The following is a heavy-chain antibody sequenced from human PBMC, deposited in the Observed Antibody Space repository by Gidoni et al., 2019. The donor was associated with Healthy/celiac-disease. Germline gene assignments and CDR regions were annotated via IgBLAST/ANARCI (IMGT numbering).Heavy chain of an antibody. CDR2: IYYSGST. CDR3: ARQSGWLVLY. V-gene: IGHV4-39*01. Sequence: QLQLPESAPGLVKPSETLSLTCTVSGGSISSSSYYWGWIRQPPGKGLEWIGSIYYSGSTYYNPSLKSRVTISVDTAKNQFSLKLSSGTAADTAVYYCARQSGWLVLYWGQGTLVTVSS. CDR1: GGSISSSSYY. D-gene: IGHD6-19*01. J-gene: IGHJ4*02.